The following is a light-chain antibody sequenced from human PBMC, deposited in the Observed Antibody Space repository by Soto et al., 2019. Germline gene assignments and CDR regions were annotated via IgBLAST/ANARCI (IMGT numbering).Light chain of an antibody. CDR2: QDS. Sequence: SYELTQPPSVSVSPGQTASITCSGDKLGDKYACWYQQKPGQSPVLVIYQDSKRPSGIPERFSGSNSGNTATLTISRTQALDEADYYCPAWDSSTVVFGGGTKVTVL. J-gene: IGLJ2*01. CDR3: PAWDSSTVV. CDR1: KLGDKY. V-gene: IGLV3-1*01.